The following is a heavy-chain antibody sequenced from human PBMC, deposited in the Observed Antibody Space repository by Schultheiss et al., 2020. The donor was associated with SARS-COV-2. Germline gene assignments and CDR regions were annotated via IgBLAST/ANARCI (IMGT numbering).Heavy chain of an antibody. CDR3: AKGGLGELSLYRMASDY. D-gene: IGHD3-16*02. V-gene: IGHV3-21*04. CDR2: ISSSSSYI. J-gene: IGHJ4*02. CDR1: GFTFSSYW. Sequence: GGSLRLSCAASGFTFSSYWMHWVRQAPGKGLEWVSSISSSSSYIYYADSVKGRFTVSRDNAKNSLYLQMKSLRAEDTAVYYCAKGGLGELSLYRMASDYWGQGTLVTVSS.